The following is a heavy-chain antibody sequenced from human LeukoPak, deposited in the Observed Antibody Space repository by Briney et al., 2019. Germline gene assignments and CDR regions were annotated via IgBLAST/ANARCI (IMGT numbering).Heavy chain of an antibody. D-gene: IGHD2-15*01. Sequence: GRSLRLSCAASGFAFHNYGMHWVRQAPGQGLEWVSCIDWNSGTIAYADSVKGRFTISRDNAKNSLYLQMNSLRSEDTALYYCAKDSAENGGFVYYFDYWGQGTLVTVSS. CDR3: AKDSAENGGFVYYFDY. J-gene: IGHJ4*02. CDR1: GFAFHNYG. V-gene: IGHV3-9*01. CDR2: IDWNSGTI.